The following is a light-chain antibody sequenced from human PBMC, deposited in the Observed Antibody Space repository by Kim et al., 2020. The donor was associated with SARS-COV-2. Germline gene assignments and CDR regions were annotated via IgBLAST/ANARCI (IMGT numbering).Light chain of an antibody. Sequence: SLLPGEGATLAARPGQGVTSRYLAWYQQNPGQAPRILIIGASGGATAIPDRFSGSGSGTDFPLTISRLEPEDFAVYHCQQYGSSLTFAGGTRWIS. CDR3: QQYGSSLT. J-gene: IGKJ4*01. CDR1: QGVTSRY. CDR2: GAS. V-gene: IGKV3-20*01.